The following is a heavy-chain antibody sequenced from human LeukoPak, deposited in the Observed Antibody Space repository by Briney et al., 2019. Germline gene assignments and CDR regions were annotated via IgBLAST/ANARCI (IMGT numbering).Heavy chain of an antibody. CDR2: ITSSSSST. V-gene: IGHV3-21*04. Sequence: GGSLRLSCAASGFTFSGYSMNWVRQGPGKGLEWVSSITSSSSSTYYADSVKGRFTISRDNAKNSLYLQMNSLRAEDTALYYCAKLAYCSSTSCSDSGYWGQGTLVTVYS. J-gene: IGHJ4*02. CDR3: AKLAYCSSTSCSDSGY. D-gene: IGHD2-2*01. CDR1: GFTFSGYS.